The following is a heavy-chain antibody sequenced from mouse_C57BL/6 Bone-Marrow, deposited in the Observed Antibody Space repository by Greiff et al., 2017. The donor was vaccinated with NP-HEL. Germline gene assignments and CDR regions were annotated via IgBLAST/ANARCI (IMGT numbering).Heavy chain of an antibody. CDR3: ARYGIDY. V-gene: IGHV1-82*01. CDR1: GYAFSSSW. CDR2: IYPGDGDT. J-gene: IGHJ2*01. D-gene: IGHD1-1*01. Sequence: QVQLKESGPELVKPGASVKISCKASGYAFSSSWMNWVKQRPGKGLEWIGRIYPGDGDTNYNGKFKGKATLTADKSSSTAYMQLSSLTSEDSAVYFCARYGIDYWGQGTTLTVSS.